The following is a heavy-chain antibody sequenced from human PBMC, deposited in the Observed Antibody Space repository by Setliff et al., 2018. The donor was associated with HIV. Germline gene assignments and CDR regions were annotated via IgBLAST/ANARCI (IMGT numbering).Heavy chain of an antibody. CDR2: IYWNDDK. Sequence: SGPTLVNPTQTLTLTCTFSGFSLTTSGVAVGWIRQPPGKALEWLALIYWNDDKRYSPSLQNRLTITKDTSKNQVVLRMTSMNPTDTGTYFCAHRAWTYGSGSYYYNWFDSWGQGTLVTVSS. D-gene: IGHD3-10*01. J-gene: IGHJ5*01. V-gene: IGHV2-5*01. CDR1: GFSLTTSGVA. CDR3: AHRAWTYGSGSYYYNWFDS.